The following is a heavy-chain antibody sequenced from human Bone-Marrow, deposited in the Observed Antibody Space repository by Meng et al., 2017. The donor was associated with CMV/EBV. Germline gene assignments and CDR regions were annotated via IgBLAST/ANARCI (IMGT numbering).Heavy chain of an antibody. CDR1: GYTFTSYG. CDR3: ARDRMIVVVITPDYYYYGMDV. CDR2: INPSGGST. J-gene: IGHJ6*02. D-gene: IGHD3-22*01. V-gene: IGHV1-46*01. Sequence: ASVKVSCKASGYTFTSYGISWVRQAPGQGLEWMGIINPSGGSTSYAQKFQGRVTMTRDTSTSTVYMELSSLRSEDTAVYYCARDRMIVVVITPDYYYYGMDVWGQGTTVTVSS.